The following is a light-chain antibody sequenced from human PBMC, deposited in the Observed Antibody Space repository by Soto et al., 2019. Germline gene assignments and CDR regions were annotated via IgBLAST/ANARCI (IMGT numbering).Light chain of an antibody. Sequence: QSVLTQPPSASGSPGQSVTISCTGTSSDVGGYNYVSWYQHHPGKAPKLIIYEVYKRPSGVPDRFSGSKSGNTAALTVSGLQAEDEVDYYSTSYVGPNGYVFGTGTKLTVL. J-gene: IGLJ1*01. V-gene: IGLV2-8*01. CDR2: EVY. CDR3: TSYVGPNGYV. CDR1: SSDVGGYNY.